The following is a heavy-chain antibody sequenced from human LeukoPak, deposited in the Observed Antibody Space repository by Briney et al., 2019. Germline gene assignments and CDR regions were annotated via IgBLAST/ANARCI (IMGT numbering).Heavy chain of an antibody. CDR2: ISYDKNNT. CDR3: ARDARVFTMARRTLDH. CDR1: GFTVSSYG. Sequence: GGSLTLSCAAWGFTVSSYGKHWVREAGGGGGGGGAVISYDKNNTYYAHPVTSPFTISNDHSTITLYLQITSLRAEDSAVYYCARDARVFTMARRTLDHWGQGTLVTVFS. V-gene: IGHV3-30*19. J-gene: IGHJ4*02. D-gene: IGHD3-10*01.